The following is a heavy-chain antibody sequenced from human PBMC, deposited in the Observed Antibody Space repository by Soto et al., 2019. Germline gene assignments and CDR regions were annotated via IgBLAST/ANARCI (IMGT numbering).Heavy chain of an antibody. D-gene: IGHD2-2*01. CDR3: AKDGYSITRNKPLDY. Sequence: GGSLRLSCAASGFTFSSYAMCWVRQAPGKGLEWVSSISVSGDRTFYADSVKGRFTISRDNFRNTLHLQMNSLRAEDTAVYYCAKDGYSITRNKPLDYWGQGTLVTVSS. CDR2: ISVSGDRT. CDR1: GFTFSSYA. V-gene: IGHV3-23*01. J-gene: IGHJ4*02.